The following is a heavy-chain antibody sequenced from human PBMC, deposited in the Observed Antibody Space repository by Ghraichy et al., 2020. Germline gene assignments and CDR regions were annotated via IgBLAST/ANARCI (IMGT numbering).Heavy chain of an antibody. V-gene: IGHV3-30*04. CDR1: GFTFSSYI. CDR3: ARDPTLGAPDYFDY. CDR2: MSPDGGIK. J-gene: IGHJ4*02. D-gene: IGHD1-26*01. Sequence: GALRLSCAASGFTFSSYILHWVRQVPGKGLEWVAVMSPDGGIKLYADSVKDRFTISRDNAKNTMYLEMNDLRAEDTALYYCARDPTLGAPDYFDYWGQGILVTVSS.